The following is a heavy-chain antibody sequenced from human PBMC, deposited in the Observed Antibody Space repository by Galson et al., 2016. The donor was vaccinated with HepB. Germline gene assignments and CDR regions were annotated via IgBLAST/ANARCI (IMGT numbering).Heavy chain of an antibody. D-gene: IGHD1-1*01. V-gene: IGHV5-10-1*01. CDR1: GYDFTNYW. CDR2: IDPSDSQT. J-gene: IGHJ3*02. CDR3: ARLGIATRGAFDT. Sequence: QSGAEVKKPGESLRISCMGSGYDFTNYWTNWVRQMPGKGLEWMGRIDPSDSQTSYSPSSQGHVRISIDKSISTVYLQWSSLEASDTAMYFCARLGIATRGAFDTWGQGTMVTVSS.